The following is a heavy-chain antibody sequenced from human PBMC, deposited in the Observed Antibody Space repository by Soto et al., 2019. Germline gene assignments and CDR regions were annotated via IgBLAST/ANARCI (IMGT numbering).Heavy chain of an antibody. CDR3: AKGSHYAILTAYNGFDY. CDR2: ISGGGGGT. Sequence: EVQLLELGGGLVQPGGSLRLSCAASGFNFSNYAMSWVRQAPGKGLEWVSSISGGGGGTHYADSVKGRFTISRDNSKKTPYLQMNRLRAEDTVVYYFAKGSHYAILTAYNGFDYWGQGTLVTVSS. V-gene: IGHV3-23*01. CDR1: GFNFSNYA. D-gene: IGHD3-9*01. J-gene: IGHJ4*02.